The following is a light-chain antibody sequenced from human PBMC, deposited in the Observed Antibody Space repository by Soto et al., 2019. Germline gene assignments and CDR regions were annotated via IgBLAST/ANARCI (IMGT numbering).Light chain of an antibody. V-gene: IGLV1-47*01. CDR1: SSNIGNYY. CDR2: RNN. Sequence: QAGLTQPPSASGPPGQRVTISCSGSSSNIGNYYVYWYQQLPGTAPKLLIYRNNQRPSGVPDRFSGSKSGTSASLAISGLRSEDEADYSCATWDDNLSTYVFGSGTKLTVL. CDR3: ATWDDNLSTYV. J-gene: IGLJ1*01.